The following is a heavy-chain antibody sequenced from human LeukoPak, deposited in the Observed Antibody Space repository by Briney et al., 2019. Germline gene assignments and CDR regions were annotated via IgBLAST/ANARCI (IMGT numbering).Heavy chain of an antibody. Sequence: GASVKVSCKASGYTFTGYYMHWVRQAPGQGLEWMGWVNPNSGGINYAQKFQGRVTVTSDTSSSTAYMELSSLRSDDTAVYYCARGDVLLSLHFWGQGTLVTVSS. V-gene: IGHV1-2*02. CDR1: GYTFTGYY. J-gene: IGHJ4*02. CDR2: VNPNSGGI. CDR3: ARGDVLLSLHF.